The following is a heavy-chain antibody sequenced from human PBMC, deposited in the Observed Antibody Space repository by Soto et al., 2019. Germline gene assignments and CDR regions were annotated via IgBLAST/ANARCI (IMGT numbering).Heavy chain of an antibody. CDR3: ARDRRDIVVVPAALFDY. V-gene: IGHV1-18*01. CDR1: GYTFTSYG. Sequence: GASVKVSCKASGYTFTSYGISWVRQAPGQGLEWMGWISAYNGNTNYAQKLQGRVTMTTDTSTSTAYMELRSLRSDNTAVYYCARDRRDIVVVPAALFDYWGQGTLVTVSS. J-gene: IGHJ4*02. CDR2: ISAYNGNT. D-gene: IGHD2-2*01.